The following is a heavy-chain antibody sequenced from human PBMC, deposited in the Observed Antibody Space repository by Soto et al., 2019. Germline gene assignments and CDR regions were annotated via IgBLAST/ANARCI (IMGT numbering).Heavy chain of an antibody. Sequence: GGSLRLSCIASGFTFSSYGMHWVRQAPGKGLEWVALLSYQGSDKFYSDSVKGRFTISRDKPKSMLYLEMNSLRPDDTAVYYCARDLRVYTSGSELGYWGQGTLVTVSS. V-gene: IGHV3-30*03. J-gene: IGHJ4*02. CDR2: LSYQGSDK. CDR3: ARDLRVYTSGSELGY. D-gene: IGHD3-10*01. CDR1: GFTFSSYG.